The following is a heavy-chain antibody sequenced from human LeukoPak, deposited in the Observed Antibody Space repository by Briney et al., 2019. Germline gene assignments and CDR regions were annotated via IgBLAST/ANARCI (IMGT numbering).Heavy chain of an antibody. CDR3: ARDQISSGWYRGFDY. D-gene: IGHD6-19*01. CDR1: GFIFSSYS. J-gene: IGHJ4*02. Sequence: PGGSLRLSCAASGFIFSSYSMNWVRQAPGKGLEWVSSISSSSSYIYYADSVKGRFTISRDNAKNSLYLQMNSLRAEDTAVYYCARDQISSGWYRGFDYWGQGTLVTVSS. V-gene: IGHV3-21*01. CDR2: ISSSSSYI.